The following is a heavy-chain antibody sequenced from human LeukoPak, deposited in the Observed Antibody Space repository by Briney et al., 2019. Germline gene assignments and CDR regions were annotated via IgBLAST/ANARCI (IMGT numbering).Heavy chain of an antibody. CDR1: GGSISSGGYY. D-gene: IGHD5-24*01. Sequence: SETLSLTCTVSGGSISSGGYYWSWIRQHPGTGLEWIGYIYYSGSTYYNPSLKSRVTISVDTSKNQFSLKLSSVTAADTAVYYCARAGEMATMGAFDIWGQGTMVTVSS. V-gene: IGHV4-31*03. CDR2: IYYSGST. J-gene: IGHJ3*02. CDR3: ARAGEMATMGAFDI.